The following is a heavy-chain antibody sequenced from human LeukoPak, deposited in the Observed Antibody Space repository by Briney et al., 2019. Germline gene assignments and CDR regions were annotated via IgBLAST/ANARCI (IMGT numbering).Heavy chain of an antibody. CDR1: GFTFSSYG. CDR2: IRYDGSNK. V-gene: IGHV3-30*02. CDR3: AKCGDSSSWYYYYYMDV. J-gene: IGHJ6*03. Sequence: PGGSLRLSCAASGFTFSSYGMHWVRQAPGKGLEWVAFIRYDGSNKYYADSVKGRFTISRDNSKNTLYLQMNSLRAEDTAVYYCAKCGDSSSWYYYYYMDVWGKGTTVTVSS. D-gene: IGHD6-13*01.